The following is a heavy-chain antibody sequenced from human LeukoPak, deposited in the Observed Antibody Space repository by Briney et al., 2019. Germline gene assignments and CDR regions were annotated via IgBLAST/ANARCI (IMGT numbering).Heavy chain of an antibody. J-gene: IGHJ4*02. CDR2: ISSSSSYI. CDR3: AREAMGYYFDY. CDR1: GFTFSSYS. Sequence: GGSLRLSCAASGFTFSSYSMNWVRQAPGKGLEWVSSISSSSSYIYYADSVKGRFTISRDNAKNSLFLQMNSLRAEDAAVYYCAREAMGYYFDYWGQGTLVTVSS. D-gene: IGHD5-18*01. V-gene: IGHV3-21*01.